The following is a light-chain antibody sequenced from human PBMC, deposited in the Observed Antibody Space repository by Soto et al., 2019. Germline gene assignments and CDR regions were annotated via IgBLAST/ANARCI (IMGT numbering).Light chain of an antibody. J-gene: IGKJ1*01. Sequence: MVMTHSPATLSVSAWERATFSCRASQSVSNNLAWYQQKPGQAPRLLIYAASTRATGIPARFSGSGSGTEFTLTISSLQSEDFAVYYCQQYGSSPGTFGQGTKVDIK. V-gene: IGKV3-15*01. CDR2: AAS. CDR3: QQYGSSPGT. CDR1: QSVSNN.